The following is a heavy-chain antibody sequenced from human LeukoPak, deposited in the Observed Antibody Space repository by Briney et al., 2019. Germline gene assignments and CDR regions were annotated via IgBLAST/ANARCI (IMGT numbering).Heavy chain of an antibody. Sequence: ASVKVSCKASGYIFTGYFMHWVRQAPGQGLEWVGWINPYSGDTNSAQKFQGRVTMARDTSISTVYMELSSLKSDDTAVYYCARATYCGGDCRRQYYYGMDVWGQGTTVSVSS. D-gene: IGHD2-21*02. CDR2: INPYSGDT. CDR1: GYIFTGYF. CDR3: ARATYCGGDCRRQYYYGMDV. J-gene: IGHJ6*02. V-gene: IGHV1-2*02.